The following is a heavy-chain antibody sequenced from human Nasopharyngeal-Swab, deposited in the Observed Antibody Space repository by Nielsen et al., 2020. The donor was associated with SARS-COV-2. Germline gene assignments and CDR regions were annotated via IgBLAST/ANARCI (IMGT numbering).Heavy chain of an antibody. V-gene: IGHV7-4-1*02. CDR3: ARAGIAAADPFDY. J-gene: IGHJ4*02. CDR1: GYTFTTYA. CDR2: INTITGNP. D-gene: IGHD6-13*01. Sequence: ASVKVSCKASGYTFTTYAMNWVRQAPGHGLEWMGWINTITGNPTYAQGFTGRFVFSLDTYVSTAYLQISSLKAEDTAVYYCARAGIAAADPFDYWGQGTLVTVSS.